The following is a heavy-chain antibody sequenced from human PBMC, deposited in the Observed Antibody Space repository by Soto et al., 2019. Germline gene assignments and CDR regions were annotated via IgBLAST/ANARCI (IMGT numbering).Heavy chain of an antibody. D-gene: IGHD2-15*01. CDR2: INPNSGGT. CDR1: GYTFTGYY. V-gene: IGHV1-2*04. J-gene: IGHJ6*02. Sequence: GASVKVSCKASGYTFTGYYMHWVRQAPGQGLEWTGWINPNSGGTNYAQKFQGWVTMTRDTSISTAYMELSRLRSDDTAVYYSARQIGGGSFNSYYYYYGMDVWGQGTTVTVS. CDR3: ARQIGGGSFNSYYYYYGMDV.